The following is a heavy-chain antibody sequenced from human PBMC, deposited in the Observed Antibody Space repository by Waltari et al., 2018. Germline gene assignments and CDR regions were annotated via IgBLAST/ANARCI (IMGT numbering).Heavy chain of an antibody. J-gene: IGHJ6*02. V-gene: IGHV3-48*03. D-gene: IGHD3-10*01. Sequence: EVQLVESGGGLVQPGGSLRLSCAASGFTFSSYEMNWVRQAPGKGLEWVSYISSSGSTIYYADSVKGLFTIFRDNAKNSLYLQMNSLRAEDTAVYYCARDGSGSYPYYYYYYGMDVWGQGTTVTVSS. CDR3: ARDGSGSYPYYYYYYGMDV. CDR2: ISSSGSTI. CDR1: GFTFSSYE.